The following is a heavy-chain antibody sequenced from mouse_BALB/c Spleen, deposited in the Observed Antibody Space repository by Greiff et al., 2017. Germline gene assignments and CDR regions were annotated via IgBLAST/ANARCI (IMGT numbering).Heavy chain of an antibody. CDR1: GYTFSSYW. CDR2: ILPGNGST. Sequence: VQLVESGAELMKPGASVKISCKATGYTFSSYWIEWVKQRPGHGLEWIGEILPGNGSTNYNEKFKGKATFTADTSSNTAYMQLSSLTSEDSAVYYCARNDDYDPAWFAYWGQGTRVTVSA. J-gene: IGHJ3*01. CDR3: ARNDDYDPAWFAY. D-gene: IGHD2-4*01. V-gene: IGHV1-9*01.